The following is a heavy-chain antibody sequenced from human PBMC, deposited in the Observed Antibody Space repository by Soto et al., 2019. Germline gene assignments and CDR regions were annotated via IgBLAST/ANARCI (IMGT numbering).Heavy chain of an antibody. CDR2: IIPIFGTA. CDR3: ARVVAVTGPIGYFQH. J-gene: IGHJ1*01. Sequence: SVKVSCKASGGTFSNCAISWVRQAPGQGLEWMGGIIPIFGTANYAQKFQGRVTISADESTSTAYMELSSLRSDDTAVYYCARVVAVTGPIGYFQHWGQGTLVTVSS. CDR1: GGTFSNCA. D-gene: IGHD6-19*01. V-gene: IGHV1-69*13.